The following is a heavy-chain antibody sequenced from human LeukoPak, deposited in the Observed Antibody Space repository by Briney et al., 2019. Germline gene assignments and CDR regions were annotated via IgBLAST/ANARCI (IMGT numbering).Heavy chain of an antibody. CDR1: GGSFSGYY. V-gene: IGHV4-34*01. Sequence: SETLSLTCAVYGGSFSGYYWSWIRQPPGKGLEWIGEINHSGSTNYNPSLKSRVTISVDTSKNQFSLKLSSVTAADTAVYYCARGPSLWSGESKGMDVWGQGTTVTVSS. CDR2: INHSGST. D-gene: IGHD3-10*01. CDR3: ARGPSLWSGESKGMDV. J-gene: IGHJ6*02.